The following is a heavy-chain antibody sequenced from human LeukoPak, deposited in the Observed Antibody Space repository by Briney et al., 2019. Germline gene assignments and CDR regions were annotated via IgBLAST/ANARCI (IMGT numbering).Heavy chain of an antibody. CDR3: ARGRYSYGWYYYDSSGYLLFDY. D-gene: IGHD3-22*01. Sequence: PSETLSLTCTVSGGSISSSSYYWGWIRQPPGKGLEWIGSIYYSGSTYYNPSLKSRVTISVDTSKNQFSLKLSSVTAADTAVYYCARGRYSYGWYYYDSSGYLLFDYWGQGTLVTVSS. V-gene: IGHV4-39*01. J-gene: IGHJ4*02. CDR1: GGSISSSSYY. CDR2: IYYSGST.